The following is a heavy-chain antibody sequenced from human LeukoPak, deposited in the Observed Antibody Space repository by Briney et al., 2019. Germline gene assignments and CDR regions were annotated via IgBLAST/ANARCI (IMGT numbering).Heavy chain of an antibody. V-gene: IGHV4-34*01. CDR3: ARGRRLTMVRGWGYFDY. J-gene: IGHJ4*02. CDR1: GGSFSGYY. D-gene: IGHD3-10*01. CDR2: INHSGST. Sequence: SETLSLTCAVYGGSFSGYYWSWIRQPPGKGLEWIGEINHSGSTNYNPSLKSRVTISVDTSKNQFSLKLSSVTAADTAVYYCARGRRLTMVRGWGYFDYWGKGTLVTVSS.